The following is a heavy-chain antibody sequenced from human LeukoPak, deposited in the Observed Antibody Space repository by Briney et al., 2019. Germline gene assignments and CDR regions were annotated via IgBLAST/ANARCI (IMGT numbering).Heavy chain of an antibody. Sequence: PGGSLRLSCAASGITFSGYAMHWVRQAPGKGLEWVALIKYDGSNEYYADSVKGRFTISRDDSKNTLYLQMNSLRAEDTAVYYCARAVGIAAAAPFDYWGQGTLVTVSS. D-gene: IGHD6-13*01. V-gene: IGHV3-33*01. CDR2: IKYDGSNE. CDR1: GITFSGYA. J-gene: IGHJ4*02. CDR3: ARAVGIAAAAPFDY.